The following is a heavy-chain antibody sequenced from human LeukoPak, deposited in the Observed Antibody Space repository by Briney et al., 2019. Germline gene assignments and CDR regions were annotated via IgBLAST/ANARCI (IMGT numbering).Heavy chain of an antibody. CDR3: ARDSSGWYGYFDY. Sequence: PGGSLRLSCAASGFTVSSNYMSWVRQAPGKGLEWVSVIYSGGSTYYADSVEGRFTISRDNSKNTLYLQMNSLRAEDTAVYYCARDSSGWYGYFDYWGQGTLVTVSS. CDR2: IYSGGST. J-gene: IGHJ4*02. CDR1: GFTVSSNY. V-gene: IGHV3-66*01. D-gene: IGHD6-19*01.